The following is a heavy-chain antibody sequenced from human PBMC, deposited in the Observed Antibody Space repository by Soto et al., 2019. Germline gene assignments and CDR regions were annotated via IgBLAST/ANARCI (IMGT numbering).Heavy chain of an antibody. Sequence: PSESLSLTCAVYCGSFRGYYWTWIRQPPGTGLYCIGDINHSGITNXXPSLNSRXXISVGTSKNHXSLKLSCVTAAYTAVYYCARYKITGLFDYWRQGTLVTVSS. V-gene: IGHV4-34*01. J-gene: IGHJ4*02. D-gene: IGHD2-8*02. CDR1: CGSFRGYY. CDR2: INHSGIT. CDR3: ARYKITGLFDY.